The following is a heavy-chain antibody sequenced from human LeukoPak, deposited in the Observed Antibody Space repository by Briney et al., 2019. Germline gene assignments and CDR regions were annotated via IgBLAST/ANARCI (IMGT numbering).Heavy chain of an antibody. CDR3: ASLGESSGWYRPFDY. D-gene: IGHD6-19*01. V-gene: IGHV3-48*04. CDR2: ITPTGNTF. Sequence: GGSLRLSCEGSGFTFTTYSLTWVRQVPGKGLEWISYITPTGNTFYYADSVKGRFTISRDNAKNSLYLQMNSLRAEDTAVYYCASLGESSGWYRPFDYWGQGTLVTVSS. J-gene: IGHJ4*02. CDR1: GFTFTTYS.